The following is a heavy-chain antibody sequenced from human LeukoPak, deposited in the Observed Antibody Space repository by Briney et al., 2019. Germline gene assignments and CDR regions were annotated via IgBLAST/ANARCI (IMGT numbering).Heavy chain of an antibody. CDR2: IYYSGST. V-gene: IGHV4-59*01. Sequence: SETLSLTCTVSGGSISTYYWSWIRQPPGKGLEWIGYIYYSGSTNYNPSLKSRVTISVDTSKNQFSLKLTSLTAADTAVYYCAREDSSGYLGYWGQGTLVTVSS. CDR1: GGSISTYY. CDR3: AREDSSGYLGY. D-gene: IGHD3-22*01. J-gene: IGHJ4*02.